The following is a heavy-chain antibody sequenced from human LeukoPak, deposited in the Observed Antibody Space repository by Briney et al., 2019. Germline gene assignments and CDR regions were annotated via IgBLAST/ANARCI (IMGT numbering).Heavy chain of an antibody. J-gene: IGHJ6*02. CDR2: IYTGGNT. D-gene: IGHD6-19*01. Sequence: GGSLRLSCAGSGFTVSSNYMSWVRQAPGKGLEWVSVIYTGGNTYYADSVKGRFTISRDNSKNTLYLQMNSLRAEDTAVYYCAKGLHSSGTNYYGMDVWGQGTTVTVSS. CDR3: AKGLHSSGTNYYGMDV. CDR1: GFTVSSNY. V-gene: IGHV3-66*01.